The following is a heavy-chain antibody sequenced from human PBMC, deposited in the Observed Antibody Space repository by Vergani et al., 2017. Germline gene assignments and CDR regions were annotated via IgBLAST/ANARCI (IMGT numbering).Heavy chain of an antibody. Sequence: EVQLVESGGGLVQPGRSLRLSCAASGFTFDDYAMHWVRQAPGKGLEWVSGINWNSDRIAYADSVKGRFTISRDKAKNSLYLQMNSLRAEDTALYYCVKDIAASGNYWYFDLWGRGTLVTVSS. CDR1: GFTFDDYA. J-gene: IGHJ2*01. CDR3: VKDIAASGNYWYFDL. V-gene: IGHV3-9*01. CDR2: INWNSDRI. D-gene: IGHD6-13*01.